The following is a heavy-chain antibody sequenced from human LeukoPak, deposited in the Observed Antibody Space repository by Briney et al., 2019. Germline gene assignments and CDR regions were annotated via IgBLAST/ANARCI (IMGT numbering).Heavy chain of an antibody. CDR1: GYTFTSYY. CDR3: ARDAVTTVTKRYFDL. V-gene: IGHV1-46*01. CDR2: INPSGGST. J-gene: IGHJ2*01. Sequence: ASVKVSCKASGYTFTSYYMHWVRQAPGQGLEWMGIINPSGGSTSYAQKFQGRVTMTRDMSTSTVYMELSGLRSEDTAVYYCARDAVTTVTKRYFDLWGRGTLVTVSS. D-gene: IGHD4-17*01.